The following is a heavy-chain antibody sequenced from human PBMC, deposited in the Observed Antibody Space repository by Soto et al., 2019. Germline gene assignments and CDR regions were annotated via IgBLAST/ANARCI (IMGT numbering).Heavy chain of an antibody. D-gene: IGHD6-13*01. CDR3: ASRHSSPYFDY. J-gene: IGHJ4*02. CDR2: IYYSGST. V-gene: IGHV4-30-4*01. CDR1: GGSISSGDYY. Sequence: QVQLQESGPGLVKPSQTLSLTCTVSGGSISSGDYYWSWIRQPPGKGLEWIGSIYYSGSTYYNPALKRRVTISVDTSKNQFSLKLNSVTAADTAVYYCASRHSSPYFDYWGQGTLVTVSS.